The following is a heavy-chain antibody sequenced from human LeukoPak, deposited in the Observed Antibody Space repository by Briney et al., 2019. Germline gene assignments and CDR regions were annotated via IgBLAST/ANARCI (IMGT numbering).Heavy chain of an antibody. CDR2: ISYDGSNK. V-gene: IGHV3-30-3*01. Sequence: GGSLRLSCAASGFTFSSYAMHWVRQAPGKGLEWVAVISYDGSNKYYADSVKGRFTISRDNSKNTLYLQMNSLRAEDTAVYYCARDPRRRATVTTFDYWGQGTLVTVSS. D-gene: IGHD4-17*01. CDR3: ARDPRRRATVTTFDY. J-gene: IGHJ4*02. CDR1: GFTFSSYA.